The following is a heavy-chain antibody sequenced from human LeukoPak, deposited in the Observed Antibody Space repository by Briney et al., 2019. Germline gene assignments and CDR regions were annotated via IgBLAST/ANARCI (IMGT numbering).Heavy chain of an antibody. CDR1: GFTFSSYK. J-gene: IGHJ6*02. Sequence: PGGSLRLSCAASGFTFSSYKMNWVRQAPGEGLEWVSYISSSGSTIYYADSVKGRFTISRDNAKNSLYLQMNSLRAEDTAVYYCARDSAIPRDYYYGMDVWGQGTTVTVSS. CDR2: ISSSGSTI. CDR3: ARDSAIPRDYYYGMDV. V-gene: IGHV3-48*03.